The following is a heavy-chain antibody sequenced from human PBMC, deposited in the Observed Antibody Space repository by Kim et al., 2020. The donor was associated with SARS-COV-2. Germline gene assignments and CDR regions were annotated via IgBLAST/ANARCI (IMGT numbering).Heavy chain of an antibody. CDR3: ARHSYGNYYFDY. CDR2: ITSSTTI. J-gene: IGHJ4*02. D-gene: IGHD5-18*01. V-gene: IGHV3-48*02. CDR1: GFTFSGYS. Sequence: GGSLRLSCAASGFTFSGYSMNWVRQAPGKGLEWVSYITSSTTIYYADSVKGRFTISRDNAKNSLYLQMNSLRDEDTAVYYCARHSYGNYYFDYWGQGTLVTVSS.